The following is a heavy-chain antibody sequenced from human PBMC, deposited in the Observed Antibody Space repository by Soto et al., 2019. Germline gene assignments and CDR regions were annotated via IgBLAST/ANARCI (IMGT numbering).Heavy chain of an antibody. D-gene: IGHD2-2*02. CDR2: IIPIFGTA. V-gene: IGHV1-69*13. CDR1: GGTFSSYA. CDR3: AREIPIRYYYYGMDV. Sequence: SVKVSCKASGGTFSSYAISWVRQAPGQGLEWMGGIIPIFGTANYAQKFQGRVTITADESTSTAYMELSSLRSEDTVVYYCAREIPIRYYYYGMDVWGQGTTVTVSS. J-gene: IGHJ6*02.